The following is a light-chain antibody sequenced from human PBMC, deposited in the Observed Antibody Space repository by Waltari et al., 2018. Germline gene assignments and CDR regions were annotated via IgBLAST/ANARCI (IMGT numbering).Light chain of an antibody. V-gene: IGKV4-1*01. CDR2: WAS. CDR1: QSVLYSSNNKNY. Sequence: DIVMTQSPDSLGVSLGERATIHYKSSQSVLYSSNNKNYLSWYQQKPGQPPKMIIYWASTRESGVPDRFSGSGSGTDFTLTISSLQAEDVAVYYCLQTYVSPYTFGQGTNLEI. CDR3: LQTYVSPYT. J-gene: IGKJ2*01.